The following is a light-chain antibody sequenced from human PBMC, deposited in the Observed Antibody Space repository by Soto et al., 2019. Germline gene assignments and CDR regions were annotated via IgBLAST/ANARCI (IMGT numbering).Light chain of an antibody. CDR1: SSDVGGYNY. V-gene: IGLV2-8*01. J-gene: IGLJ3*02. CDR3: SSYAGSNNLGV. CDR2: EVS. Sequence: QSVLTQHPSASGSPGQSVTISCTGTSSDVGGYNYVSWYQQHPGKAPKLMIYEVSKRPSGVPDRFSGSKSGNTASLTVSGLQAEDEADYYCSSYAGSNNLGVFGGGTKLTVL.